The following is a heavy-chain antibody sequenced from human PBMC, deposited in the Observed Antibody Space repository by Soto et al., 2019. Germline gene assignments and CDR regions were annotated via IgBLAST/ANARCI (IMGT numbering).Heavy chain of an antibody. CDR2: IKEDGREQ. CDR3: ARSMGRGVIIAPGDGIDV. J-gene: IGHJ6*02. D-gene: IGHD3-10*01. V-gene: IGHV3-7*01. CDR1: GLTFSTSW. Sequence: GGSLRLSCAASGLTFSTSWMSWVRKSPGKGLEWVAKIKEDGREQDNVDPVKGRFPTSRDNSKNTLYLQMNSLRAEDTAVYYCARSMGRGVIIAPGDGIDVWGQGPLVTFSS.